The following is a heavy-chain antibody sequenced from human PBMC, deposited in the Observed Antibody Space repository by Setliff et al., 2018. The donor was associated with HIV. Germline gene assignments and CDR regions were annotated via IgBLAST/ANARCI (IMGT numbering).Heavy chain of an antibody. J-gene: IGHJ4*02. CDR3: ARELLRSWDGSENSYKPYYFDY. CDR1: GGSISSHY. CDR2: IYNRGST. Sequence: SETLSLTCTVSGGSISSHYWSWIRQPPGKGLEWIGSIYNRGSTYYNPSLKSRVTISVDTSKNQFSLKLSSVTAADTAVYYCARELLRSWDGSENSYKPYYFDYWGQGTLVTV. D-gene: IGHD3-10*01. V-gene: IGHV4-4*09.